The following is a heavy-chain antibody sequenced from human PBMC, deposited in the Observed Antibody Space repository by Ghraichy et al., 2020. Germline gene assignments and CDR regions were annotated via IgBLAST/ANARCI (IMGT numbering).Heavy chain of an antibody. V-gene: IGHV4-59*01. CDR1: GGSISSYY. CDR3: ARDLAGDSSGRLD. J-gene: IGHJ4*02. CDR2: IYYWGST. D-gene: IGHD2-15*01. Sequence: SETLSLNCTVSGGSISSYYWSWIRQPPGKGLEWIGYIYYWGSTNYNPSLKSRVTMSVDTSKNQISLKLNSVTAADTAVYYCARDLAGDSSGRLDCGQGTLVTVSS.